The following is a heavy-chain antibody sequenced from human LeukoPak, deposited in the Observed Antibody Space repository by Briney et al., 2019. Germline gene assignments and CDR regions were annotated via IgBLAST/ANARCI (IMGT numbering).Heavy chain of an antibody. D-gene: IGHD3-22*01. CDR2: ISSSSSYI. Sequence: GGSLRLSCAASGFTFSSYSMNWVRQAPGKGLEWVSSISSSSSYIYYADSVKGRFTISRDNAKNSLYLQMNSLRAEDTAVYYCARVSGGITMIHYFDYWGQGTLVTVSS. CDR1: GFTFSSYS. J-gene: IGHJ4*02. V-gene: IGHV3-21*01. CDR3: ARVSGGITMIHYFDY.